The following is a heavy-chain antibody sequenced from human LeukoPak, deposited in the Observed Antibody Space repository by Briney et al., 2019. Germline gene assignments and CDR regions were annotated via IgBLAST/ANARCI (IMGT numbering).Heavy chain of an antibody. CDR2: IYTSGST. Sequence: PSETLSLTCTVSGGSISSYYWSWLRQPAGKGLEWVGRIYTSGSTNYNPSLKSRVNISEETSKKQFALKLSSVTAADTAVYYCAGELRRGITMIVVVANWFDPWGQGTLVTVSS. CDR3: AGELRRGITMIVVVANWFDP. V-gene: IGHV4-4*07. J-gene: IGHJ5*02. D-gene: IGHD3-22*01. CDR1: GGSISSYY.